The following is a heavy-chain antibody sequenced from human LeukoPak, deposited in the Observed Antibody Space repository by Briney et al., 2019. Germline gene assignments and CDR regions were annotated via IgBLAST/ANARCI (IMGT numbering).Heavy chain of an antibody. J-gene: IGHJ4*02. CDR1: GFTFSSYA. Sequence: GGSLRLSCAASGFTFSSYAMSWVRQAPGKGLEWVSAISGSGGSTYYADSVKGRFTISRDNSKNTLYLQMNSLRAEDTAVYYCAKDVFHDYGYVSYFDYWGQGTLVTVSS. CDR3: AKDVFHDYGYVSYFDY. D-gene: IGHD3-16*01. V-gene: IGHV3-23*01. CDR2: ISGSGGST.